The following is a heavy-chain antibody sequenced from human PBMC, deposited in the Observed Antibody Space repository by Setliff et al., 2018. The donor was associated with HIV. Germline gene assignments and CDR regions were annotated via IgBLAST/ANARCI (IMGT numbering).Heavy chain of an antibody. CDR1: GVSIENNF. J-gene: IGHJ5*02. CDR3: ARHSPPFHSGAHYIDL. D-gene: IGHD6-19*01. V-gene: IGHV4-59*01. Sequence: PSETLSLTCTVSGVSIENNFWSWFRQPPGKGLEWIGFIYYSGSTNYSPSLKSRVTISVDSSKNQFSLKLTSVTAADAAVYYCARHSPPFHSGAHYIDLWSQGTLVTVSS. CDR2: IYYSGST.